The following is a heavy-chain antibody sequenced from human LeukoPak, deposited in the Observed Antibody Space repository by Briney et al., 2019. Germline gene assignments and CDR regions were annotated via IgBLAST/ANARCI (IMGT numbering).Heavy chain of an antibody. D-gene: IGHD3-22*01. Sequence: ASVKVSCKASGYTFTNFGISWVRHAPGQGLEWMGWISGYNGNTNYAQKLQGRVTMTTDTSTSTAYMDLRSLRSDDTAVYYCARDRHRRHYYDSSLHPPLDYWGQGTLVTVSS. CDR2: ISGYNGNT. CDR1: GYTFTNFG. V-gene: IGHV1-18*01. J-gene: IGHJ4*02. CDR3: ARDRHRRHYYDSSLHPPLDY.